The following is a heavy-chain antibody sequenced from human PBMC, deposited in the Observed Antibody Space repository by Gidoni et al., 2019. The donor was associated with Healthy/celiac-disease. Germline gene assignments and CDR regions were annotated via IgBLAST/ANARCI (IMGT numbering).Heavy chain of an antibody. CDR3: ARHNRGYSAVAGTDWFDP. CDR2: IDPSDSYT. V-gene: IGHV5-10-1*01. D-gene: IGHD6-19*01. J-gene: IGHJ5*02. Sequence: EVQLVESGAEVKKPGESLRISCKGSGYSFTSYWISWVRQIPGKGLEWMGRIDPSDSYTNYSPSFQGHVTISADKSISTAYLQWSSLKASDTAMYYCARHNRGYSAVAGTDWFDPWGQGTLVTVSS. CDR1: GYSFTSYW.